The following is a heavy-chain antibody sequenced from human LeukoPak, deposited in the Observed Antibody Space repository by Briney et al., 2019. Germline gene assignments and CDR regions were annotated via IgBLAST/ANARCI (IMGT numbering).Heavy chain of an antibody. Sequence: ASVKVSCKASGYTFASYDINWVRRATGQGLEWMGWMNPNSGNTGYAQKFQGRVTMTRNTSISTAYMELSSLRSEDTAVYYCARWTVWIQLWLRRGSGAFDIWGQGTMVTVSS. CDR1: GYTFASYD. D-gene: IGHD5-18*01. J-gene: IGHJ3*02. CDR3: ARWTVWIQLWLRRGSGAFDI. V-gene: IGHV1-8*01. CDR2: MNPNSGNT.